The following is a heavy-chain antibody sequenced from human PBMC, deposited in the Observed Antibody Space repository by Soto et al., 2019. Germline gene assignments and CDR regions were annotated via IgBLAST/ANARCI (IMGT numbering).Heavy chain of an antibody. CDR3: ARHPADYYYDSSGYAWFDP. D-gene: IGHD3-22*01. CDR1: GYSFTSYW. V-gene: IGHV5-51*01. J-gene: IGHJ5*02. CDR2: IYPGDSDT. Sequence: GESLKISCKGSGYSFTSYWIGWVRQMPGKGLEWMGIIYPGDSDTRYSPSFQGQVTISADKSISTAYLQWSSLKASDTAMYYCARHPADYYYDSSGYAWFDPWGQGTLVTVSS.